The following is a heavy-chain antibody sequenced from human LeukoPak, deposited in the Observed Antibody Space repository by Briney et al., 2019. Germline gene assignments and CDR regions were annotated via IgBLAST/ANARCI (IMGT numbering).Heavy chain of an antibody. CDR1: GFSFDDYA. CDR3: ATGYPGGY. D-gene: IGHD3-9*01. J-gene: IGHJ4*02. Sequence: GGSLRLSCAASGFSFDDYAMHWVRQAPGKGLEWVSGISWNSGSIGYSDSVKCRSTISRDNAKNSLYLQMNSLRAEDTALYYCATGYPGGYWGQGTLVTVSS. CDR2: ISWNSGSI. V-gene: IGHV3-9*01.